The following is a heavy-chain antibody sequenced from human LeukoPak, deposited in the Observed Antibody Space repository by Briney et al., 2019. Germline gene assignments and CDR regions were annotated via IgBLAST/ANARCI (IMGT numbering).Heavy chain of an antibody. Sequence: PGGSLRLSWAASGFTLDDYGMSWVRQPPGKGLEWFSGINWKGGSTGYADSVKGRFTISRDNAKNSLYLQMNSLRAEDTALYYCAREYSNYGVYYYYYYYMDVWGKGTTVTVSS. CDR2: INWKGGST. D-gene: IGHD4-11*01. CDR3: AREYSNYGVYYYYYYYMDV. V-gene: IGHV3-20*04. J-gene: IGHJ6*03. CDR1: GFTLDDYG.